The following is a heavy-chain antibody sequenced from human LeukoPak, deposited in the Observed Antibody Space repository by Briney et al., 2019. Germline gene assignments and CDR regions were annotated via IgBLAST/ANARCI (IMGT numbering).Heavy chain of an antibody. CDR2: IYYSGST. CDR1: GGSISSYY. J-gene: IGHJ4*02. Sequence: SETLSLTCTVSGGSISSYYWSWIRRPPGKGLEWIGYIYYSGSTNYNPSLKSRVTISVDTSKNQFSLKLSSVTAADTAVYYCARGGVAAAGTFDYWGQGTLVTVSS. V-gene: IGHV4-59*01. D-gene: IGHD6-13*01. CDR3: ARGGVAAAGTFDY.